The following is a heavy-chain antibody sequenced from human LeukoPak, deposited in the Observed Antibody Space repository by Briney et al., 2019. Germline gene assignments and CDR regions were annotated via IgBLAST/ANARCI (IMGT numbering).Heavy chain of an antibody. CDR2: ISGSGGST. V-gene: IGHV3-23*01. CDR3: AKSPPPQVLRYFDWLSDPINYFDY. CDR1: GFTFSSYA. D-gene: IGHD3-9*01. J-gene: IGHJ4*02. Sequence: PGGSLRLSCAASGFTFSSYAMSWVRQAPGKGLEWVSAISGSGGSTYYADSVKGRFTISRDNSKNTLYLQMNSLRAEDTAVYYCAKSPPPQVLRYFDWLSDPINYFDYWGQGTLVTVSS.